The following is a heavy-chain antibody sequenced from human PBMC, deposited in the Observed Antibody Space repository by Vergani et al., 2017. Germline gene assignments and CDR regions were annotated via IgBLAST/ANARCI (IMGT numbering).Heavy chain of an antibody. J-gene: IGHJ3*02. CDR1: GGTFSSYA. CDR2: IIPIFGTA. D-gene: IGHD5-18*01. Sequence: QVKLVQSGAEVKKPGSSVKVSCKASGGTFSSYAITWVRQAPGQGLEWMGRIIPIFGTANYAQKFQGRVTITADNSTSTAYMELSSLGSEDTAVYYCARVGYTYGDAFDIWGQGTMVTVSS. V-gene: IGHV1-69*14. CDR3: ARVGYTYGDAFDI.